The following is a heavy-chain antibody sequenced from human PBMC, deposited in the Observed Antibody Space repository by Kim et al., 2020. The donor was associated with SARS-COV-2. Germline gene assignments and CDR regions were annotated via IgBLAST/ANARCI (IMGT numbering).Heavy chain of an antibody. D-gene: IGHD6-13*01. CDR1: GGPISSSSYY. CDR2: IYYSGST. J-gene: IGHJ4*02. Sequence: SETLSLTCTVSGGPISSSSYYWGWIRQPPGKGLEWIGSIYYSGSTYYNPSLKSRVTISVDTSKNQFSLKLSSVTAADTAVYYCARLNSSSWDGGYYFDYWGQGTLVTVSS. V-gene: IGHV4-39*01. CDR3: ARLNSSSWDGGYYFDY.